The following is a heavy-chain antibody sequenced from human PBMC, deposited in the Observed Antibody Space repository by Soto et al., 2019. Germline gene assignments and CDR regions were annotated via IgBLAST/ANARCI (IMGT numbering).Heavy chain of an antibody. D-gene: IGHD6-13*01. V-gene: IGHV4-31*03. Sequence: SETLSLTCTFSGGSISSGGFYWSWIRQHPGKGLEWIGYIYYSGSTYYNPSLKSRVTISVDTSKNQFSLKLSSVTAADTAVYYCARPVMYSSSGDYYFDDWGQGTLVTVSS. CDR1: GGSISSGGFY. CDR2: IYYSGST. CDR3: ARPVMYSSSGDYYFDD. J-gene: IGHJ4*02.